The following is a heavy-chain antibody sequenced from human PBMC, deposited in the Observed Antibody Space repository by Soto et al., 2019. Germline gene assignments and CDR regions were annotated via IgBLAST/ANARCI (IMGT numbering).Heavy chain of an antibody. J-gene: IGHJ5*02. CDR2: IKTDGSDK. CDR3: ARDPTVGDYST. Sequence: EVHLVESGGGLVQPGGSLTLSCAASGFAFASSWMSWVRQAPGKGPEWVANIKTDGSDKYYVDSVRGRFTISRDNAKSSLYLQMNSLRAEDTAVYYCARDPTVGDYSTWGQGTLVTVSS. D-gene: IGHD4-4*01. V-gene: IGHV3-7*01. CDR1: GFAFASSW.